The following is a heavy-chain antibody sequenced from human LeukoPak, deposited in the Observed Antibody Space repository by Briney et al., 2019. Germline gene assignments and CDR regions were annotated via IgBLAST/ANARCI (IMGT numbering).Heavy chain of an antibody. CDR2: IRPSGDST. D-gene: IGHD6-6*01. V-gene: IGHV1-46*01. CDR3: ARYSSSSSLDH. Sequence: ASVKVSCKASGGTFSSYAISWVRQAPGQGLEWMGIIRPSGDSTSYAQKFQDRVTMTRDTSTSTVYMELSSLRSEDTAVYYCARYSSSSSLDHWGQGTLVTVSS. J-gene: IGHJ4*02. CDR1: GGTFSSYA.